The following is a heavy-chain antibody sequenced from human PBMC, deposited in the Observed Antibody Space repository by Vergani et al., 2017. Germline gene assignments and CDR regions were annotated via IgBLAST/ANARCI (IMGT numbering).Heavy chain of an antibody. Sequence: EVQLLESGGGLVQPGGSLRLSCAASGFTFSSYAMSWFRQAPGKGLEWVGFIRSKAYGGTTEYAASVKGRFTISRDDSKSIAYLQMNSLKTEDTAVYYCTRSLGDKYYYYYMDVWGKGTTVTVSS. CDR1: GFTFSSYA. CDR3: TRSLGDKYYYYYMDV. J-gene: IGHJ6*03. V-gene: IGHV3-49*03. CDR2: IRSKAYGGTT. D-gene: IGHD1-26*01.